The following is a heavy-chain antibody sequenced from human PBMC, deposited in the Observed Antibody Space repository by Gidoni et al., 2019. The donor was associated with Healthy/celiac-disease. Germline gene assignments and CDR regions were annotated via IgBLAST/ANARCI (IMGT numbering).Heavy chain of an antibody. J-gene: IGHJ4*02. CDR1: GYHFTSYG. V-gene: IGHV1-18*01. CDR2: ISAYNGNR. CDR3: ARGGSDWNDGGYFDY. Sequence: QVQLVQSGAEVKKPGASVKVSCTASGYHFTSYGISWVRQAPGQGLEWMGWISAYNGNRNYAQKLQGRVTMTTDTSTSTAYMELRSLRSDDTAVDYCARGGSDWNDGGYFDYWGQGTLVTVSS. D-gene: IGHD1-1*01.